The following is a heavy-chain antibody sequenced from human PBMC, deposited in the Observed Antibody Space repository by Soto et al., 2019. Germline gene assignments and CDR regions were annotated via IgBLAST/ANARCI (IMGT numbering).Heavy chain of an antibody. CDR1: GFTFSNAW. D-gene: IGHD3-22*01. CDR3: TTVSIVVVITSPGDHDAFDI. V-gene: IGHV3-15*07. J-gene: IGHJ3*02. Sequence: GWSLRLSCAASGFTFSNAWMNWVRQAPGKGLEWVGRIKSKTDGGTTDYAAPVKGRFTISRDDSKNTLYLQMNSLKTEDTAVYYCTTVSIVVVITSPGDHDAFDIWGQGTMVTVSS. CDR2: IKSKTDGGTT.